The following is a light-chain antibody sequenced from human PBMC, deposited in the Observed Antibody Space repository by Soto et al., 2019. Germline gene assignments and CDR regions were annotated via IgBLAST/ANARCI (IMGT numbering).Light chain of an antibody. J-gene: IGKJ2*01. V-gene: IGKV1-39*01. CDR1: QTISSY. CDR2: AAS. Sequence: IRMTQSPSSLSASVEDRVTITCRASQTISSYLNWYQQSPGKAPKLLIYAASSLQSGVPSRFSGSGSGTDFTLTISSLQPEDFATYYCQQSSNIPYTFGQGTKLEIK. CDR3: QQSSNIPYT.